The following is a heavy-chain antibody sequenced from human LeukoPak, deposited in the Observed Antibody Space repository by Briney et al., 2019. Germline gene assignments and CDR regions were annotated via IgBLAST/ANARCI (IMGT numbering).Heavy chain of an antibody. J-gene: IGHJ6*03. CDR2: IYTSGST. V-gene: IGHV4-61*09. D-gene: IGHD1-26*01. CDR3: ATYSGSYYENYYYYYMDV. CDR1: GDSISSDSYY. Sequence: SETLSLTCTVSGDSISSDSYYWSWIRQPAGKGLEWIGHIYTSGSTNYNPSLKSRVTISVDTSRNQFSLKLSSVTAADTAVYYCATYSGSYYENYYYYYMDVWGKGTTVTVSS.